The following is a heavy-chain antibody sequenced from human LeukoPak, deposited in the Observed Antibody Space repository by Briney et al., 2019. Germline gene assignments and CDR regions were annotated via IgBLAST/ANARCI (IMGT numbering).Heavy chain of an antibody. CDR1: GYTFTSYD. V-gene: IGHV1-8*01. D-gene: IGHD5-24*01. CDR3: ARRNTIMVAGLDY. CDR2: MNPNSGNT. Sequence: GASVNVSCKASGYTFTSYDINWVRQATGQGLEWVGWMNPNSGNTGYAQKFQGRVTMTRNTSISTAFMELSSLRSEDTAVYYCARRNTIMVAGLDYWGQGTLVTVSS. J-gene: IGHJ4*02.